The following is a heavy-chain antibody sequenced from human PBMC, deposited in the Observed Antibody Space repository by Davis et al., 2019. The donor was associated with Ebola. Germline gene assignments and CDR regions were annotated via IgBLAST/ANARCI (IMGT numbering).Heavy chain of an antibody. CDR1: GFTFNSYW. CDR2: INSDGSST. D-gene: IGHD1-26*01. Sequence: GESLKISCAASGFTFNSYWIHWVRQTPGKGLVWVSRINSDGSSTTYADSVRGRFIILRDNSKNTLYLQMNGLRVEDTAIYYCAKDTSNIWFDIWGQGTNVTVSS. CDR3: AKDTSNIWFDI. J-gene: IGHJ3*02. V-gene: IGHV3-74*03.